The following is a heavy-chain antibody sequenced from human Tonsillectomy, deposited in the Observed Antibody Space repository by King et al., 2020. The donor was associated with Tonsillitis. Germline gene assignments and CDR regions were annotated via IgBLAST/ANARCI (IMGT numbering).Heavy chain of an antibody. CDR1: GFTFSSYG. Sequence: VQLVESGGGVVQPGRSLRLSCAASGFTFSSYGMHWVRQAPGKGLEWGAVIWYDGSNKYYADSVKGRFTISRDNSKNTLYLQMSSLRAEDTAVYYCVREGVYGDYRFRNAFDIWGQGTMLTVSS. D-gene: IGHD4-17*01. CDR3: VREGVYGDYRFRNAFDI. CDR2: IWYDGSNK. V-gene: IGHV3-33*08. J-gene: IGHJ3*02.